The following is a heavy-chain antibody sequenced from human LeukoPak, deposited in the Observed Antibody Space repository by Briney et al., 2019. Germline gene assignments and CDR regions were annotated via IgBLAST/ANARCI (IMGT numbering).Heavy chain of an antibody. Sequence: ASVKVSCKASGGTFSSYAISWVRQAPGQGLEWMGGIIPIFGTANYAQKFQGRVTITADESTSTAYMELSSLRSGDTAVYYCARDHRDAFDIWGQGTMVTVSS. CDR3: ARDHRDAFDI. V-gene: IGHV1-69*13. CDR2: IIPIFGTA. CDR1: GGTFSSYA. J-gene: IGHJ3*02.